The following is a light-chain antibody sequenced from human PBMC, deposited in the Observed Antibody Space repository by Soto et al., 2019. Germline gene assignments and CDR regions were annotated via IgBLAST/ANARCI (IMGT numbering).Light chain of an antibody. J-gene: IGLJ1*01. Sequence: QSVLTPPASVSGSPGQTITISCTGTSTDIGSYNLVSWYQQYPGKAPKLMIYEGSKRPSGVSNRFSGSKSGNTASLTISGLQAGDEADYYCCSYAGSSSYVFGSGTKLTVL. V-gene: IGLV2-23*01. CDR2: EGS. CDR3: CSYAGSSSYV. CDR1: STDIGSYNL.